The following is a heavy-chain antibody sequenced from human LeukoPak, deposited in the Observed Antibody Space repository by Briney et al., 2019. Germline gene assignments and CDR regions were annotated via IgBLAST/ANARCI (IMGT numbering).Heavy chain of an antibody. J-gene: IGHJ5*02. D-gene: IGHD1-20*01. V-gene: IGHV5-51*01. CDR3: SRLPLTRTCWFDP. CDR2: IYPGASDT. Sequence: GESLKISCMGSGYSFTTYWIGWVRHMPGKGLDWMGIIYPGASDTTYSPCFPSQVTISAYKSLSTAYLQWRSLNASATAMYSCSRLPLTRTCWFDPWGQGTLVTVSS. CDR1: GYSFTTYW.